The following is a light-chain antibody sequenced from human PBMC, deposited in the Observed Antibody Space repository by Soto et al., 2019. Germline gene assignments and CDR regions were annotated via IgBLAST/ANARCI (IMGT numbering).Light chain of an antibody. CDR1: HSIRDC. CDR3: QRYESYSRS. CDR2: DAS. V-gene: IGKV1-5*01. Sequence: DIQMTQSPSTLSASVGDSITITCRASHSIRDCLAWYQQKPGKAPHLLIYDASNLEGGVPSTFSGSGSGTEFPLTISSLRPEDCATYNSQRYESYSRSFGGWTRVEI. J-gene: IGKJ4*01.